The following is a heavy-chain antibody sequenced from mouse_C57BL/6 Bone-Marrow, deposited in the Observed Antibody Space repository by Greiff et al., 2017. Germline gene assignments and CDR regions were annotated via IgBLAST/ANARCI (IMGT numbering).Heavy chain of an antibody. Sequence: EVQLVESGGDLVKPGGSLKLSCAASGFTFSSYGMSWVRQTPDKRLEWVATISSGGSYTYYPDSVKGRFTISRDNAKNTLYLQMSSLKSEDTAMYYCARRGYCDGLLYAMDYWGQGTSVTVSS. J-gene: IGHJ4*01. CDR3: ARRGYCDGLLYAMDY. CDR2: ISSGGSYT. V-gene: IGHV5-6*01. CDR1: GFTFSSYG.